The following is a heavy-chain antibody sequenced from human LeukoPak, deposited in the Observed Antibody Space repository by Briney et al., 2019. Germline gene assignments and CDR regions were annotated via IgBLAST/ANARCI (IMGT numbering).Heavy chain of an antibody. D-gene: IGHD2-15*01. V-gene: IGHV1-69*04. CDR2: IIPILGIA. CDR3: ARAQVVAARNWFDP. Sequence: ASVKVSCKASGGTFSSYAISWVRQAPGQGLEWMGRIIPILGIANYAQKFQGRVTITADKSTSTAYMELSSLRSEDTAVYYCARAQVVAARNWFDPWGQGTLVTVSS. CDR1: GGTFSSYA. J-gene: IGHJ5*02.